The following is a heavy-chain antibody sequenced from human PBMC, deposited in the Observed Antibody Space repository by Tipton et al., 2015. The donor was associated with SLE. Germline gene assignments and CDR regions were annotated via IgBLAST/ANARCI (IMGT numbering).Heavy chain of an antibody. Sequence: TLSLTCTVSGGSISNYYWSWIRQPPGKGLEWIGYMYYSGSTNYNPSLKSRVTISFDTSKNQFALKLTSVTAADTAIYYCARDQGGPFDYWGQGTLVTVSS. CDR1: GGSISNYY. CDR3: ARDQGGPFDY. D-gene: IGHD2-15*01. V-gene: IGHV4-59*01. J-gene: IGHJ4*02. CDR2: MYYSGST.